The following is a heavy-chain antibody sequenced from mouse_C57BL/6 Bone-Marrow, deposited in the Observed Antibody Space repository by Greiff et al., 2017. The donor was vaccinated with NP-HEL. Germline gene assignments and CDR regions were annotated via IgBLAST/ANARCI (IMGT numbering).Heavy chain of an antibody. D-gene: IGHD1-1*01. CDR3: ARAWDYYGLFAY. Sequence: EVQLQQSGPVLVKPGASVKMSCKASGYTFTDYYMNWVKQSHGKSLEWIGVINPYNGGTSYNQKFKGKATLTVDKSSSTAYMVLNSLTSEDSAVYYCARAWDYYGLFAYWGQGTLVTVSA. V-gene: IGHV1-19*01. CDR1: GYTFTDYY. J-gene: IGHJ3*01. CDR2: INPYNGGT.